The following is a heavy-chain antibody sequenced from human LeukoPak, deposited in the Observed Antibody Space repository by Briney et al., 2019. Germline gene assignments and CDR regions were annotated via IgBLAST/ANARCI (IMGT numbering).Heavy chain of an antibody. J-gene: IGHJ4*02. D-gene: IGHD3-16*02. CDR2: IYYSGST. CDR1: GVSISSGDYY. Sequence: PPQTLSLTCTVSGVSISSGDYYWSWIRQPPGKGLELIGNIYYSGSTNYNPSLKSRVAISVDTSKNQFSLKLSSVTAADTAVYYCAREGDFVWGDYRPIWKDWGQGTLVIVSS. V-gene: IGHV4-30-4*01. CDR3: AREGDFVWGDYRPIWKD.